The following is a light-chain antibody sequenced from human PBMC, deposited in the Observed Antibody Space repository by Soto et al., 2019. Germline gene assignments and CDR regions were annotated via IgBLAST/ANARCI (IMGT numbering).Light chain of an antibody. CDR1: HAIRNV. J-gene: IGKJ1*01. CDR2: AAS. CDR3: LQHNTYHRT. Sequence: DIQMTQSPSTLSASVGDRFTITCRPSHAIRNVLGWYQQKLAKAPKRLIYAASNLQSGVPSRFSGRGFWTEFTLTISSLQPEDSATDYFLQHNTYHRTFGKRTKVGIK. V-gene: IGKV1-17*01.